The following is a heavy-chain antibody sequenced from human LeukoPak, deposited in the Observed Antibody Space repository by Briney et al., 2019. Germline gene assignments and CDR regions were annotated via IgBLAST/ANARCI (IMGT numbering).Heavy chain of an antibody. Sequence: ASVKVSCKASGYPFNNYDINWVRQAPGQGLEWMGWISAYNGNTNYAQKLQGRVTMTTDTSTSTAYMELRSLRSDDTAVYYCARGLQENLAWLQAFSAFDIWGQGTMVTVSS. J-gene: IGHJ3*02. CDR1: GYPFNNYD. V-gene: IGHV1-18*01. D-gene: IGHD5-12*01. CDR2: ISAYNGNT. CDR3: ARGLQENLAWLQAFSAFDI.